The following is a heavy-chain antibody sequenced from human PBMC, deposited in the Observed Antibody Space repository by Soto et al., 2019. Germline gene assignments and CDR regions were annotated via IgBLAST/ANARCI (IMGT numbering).Heavy chain of an antibody. Sequence: PGGSLRLSCAASGFTFSDYYMSWIRQAPGKGLEWVSYISSSSSYTNYAVSVKGRFTISRDNSKNTLFLQMNSLRAEDTAVYYCARETVYSGYDYGVEYYFDYWGQGTLVTVSS. CDR2: ISSSSSYT. CDR1: GFTFSDYY. CDR3: ARETVYSGYDYGVEYYFDY. J-gene: IGHJ4*02. D-gene: IGHD5-12*01. V-gene: IGHV3-11*06.